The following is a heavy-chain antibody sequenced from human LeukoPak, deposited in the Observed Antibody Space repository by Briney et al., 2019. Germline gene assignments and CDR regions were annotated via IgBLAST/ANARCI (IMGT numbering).Heavy chain of an antibody. CDR1: GGSISSYY. J-gene: IGHJ3*02. D-gene: IGHD3-9*01. CDR3: ARHALYYDILTGYLPDAFDI. Sequence: SETLSLTCTVSGGSISSYYWSWIRQPAGKGLEWIGRIYTSGSTNYNPSLKSRVTMSVDTSKNQFSLKLSSVTAADTAVYYCARHALYYDILTGYLPDAFDIWGQGTMVTVSS. V-gene: IGHV4-4*07. CDR2: IYTSGST.